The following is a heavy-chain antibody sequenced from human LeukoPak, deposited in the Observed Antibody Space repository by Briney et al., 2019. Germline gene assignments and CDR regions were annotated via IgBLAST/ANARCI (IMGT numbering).Heavy chain of an antibody. V-gene: IGHV4-34*01. D-gene: IGHD1-1*01. Sequence: GSLRLSCAASGFTFSSYAMSWVRQAPGKGLEWIGEINHSGSTNYNPSLKSRVTISVDTSKNQFSLKLSSVTAADTAVYYCARGGTHNDWGQGTLVTVSS. CDR2: INHSGST. J-gene: IGHJ4*02. CDR1: GFTFSSYA. CDR3: ARGGTHND.